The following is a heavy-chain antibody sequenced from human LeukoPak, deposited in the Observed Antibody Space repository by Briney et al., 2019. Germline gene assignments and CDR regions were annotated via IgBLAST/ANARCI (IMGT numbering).Heavy chain of an antibody. J-gene: IGHJ4*02. CDR1: GDSVSSNSAA. CDR3: ARGMRIAAAGTFYFDY. CDR2: TYYRSKWYN. Sequence: SQTLSLTCAIAGDSVSSNSAAWNWIRQSPSRGPEWVGRTYYRSKWYNYYAVSVKSRITINPDTSKNQFSLQLNSVTPEDTAVYYCARGMRIAAAGTFYFDYWGQGTLVTVSS. D-gene: IGHD6-25*01. V-gene: IGHV6-1*01.